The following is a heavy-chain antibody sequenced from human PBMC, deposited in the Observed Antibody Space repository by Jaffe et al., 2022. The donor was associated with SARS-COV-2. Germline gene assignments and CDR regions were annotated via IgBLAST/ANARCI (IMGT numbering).Heavy chain of an antibody. Sequence: QVQLVESGGGVVQPGRSLRLSCAASGFTFSSYGMHWVRQAPGKGLEWVAVISYDGSNKYYADSVKGRFTISRDNSKNTLYLQMNSLRAEDTAVYYCAKDLDWMKYYYDSSGYYPHYGMDVWGQGTTVTVSS. D-gene: IGHD3-22*01. CDR3: AKDLDWMKYYYDSSGYYPHYGMDV. V-gene: IGHV3-30*18. CDR2: ISYDGSNK. J-gene: IGHJ6*02. CDR1: GFTFSSYG.